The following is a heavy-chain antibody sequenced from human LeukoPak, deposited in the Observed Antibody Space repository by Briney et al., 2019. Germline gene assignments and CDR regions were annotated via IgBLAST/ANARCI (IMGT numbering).Heavy chain of an antibody. D-gene: IGHD6-13*01. CDR2: IYHSGST. CDR3: ARDALQQPYAFDI. Sequence: PSETLSLTCAVSGGSISSGGYSWSWIRQPPGKGLEWIGYIYHSGSTYYNPSLKSRVTISVDRSKNQFSLQLNSVTPEDTAVYYCARDALQQPYAFDIWGQGTMVTVSS. J-gene: IGHJ3*02. CDR1: GGSISSGGYS. V-gene: IGHV4-30-2*01.